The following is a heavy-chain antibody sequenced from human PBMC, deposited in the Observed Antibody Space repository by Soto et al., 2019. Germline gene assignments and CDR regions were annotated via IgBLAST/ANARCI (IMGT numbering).Heavy chain of an antibody. CDR1: GGSISSGGYS. Sequence: SETLSLTCAVSGGSISSGGYSWSWIRQPPGKGLEWIGYIYYSGSTNYNPSLKSRVTISVDTSKNQFSLKLSSVTAADTAVYYCARADIMATSKWFALWGQRTLFRASS. D-gene: IGHD3-16*01. CDR2: IYYSGST. CDR3: ARADIMATSKWFAL. J-gene: IGHJ5*02. V-gene: IGHV4-61*08.